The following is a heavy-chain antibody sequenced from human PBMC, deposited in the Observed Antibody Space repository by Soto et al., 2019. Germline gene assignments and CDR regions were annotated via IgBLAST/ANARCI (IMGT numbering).Heavy chain of an antibody. CDR3: TRETVAGITGLDY. D-gene: IGHD1-20*01. J-gene: IGHJ4*02. Sequence: PGWSLRLSCAASGFNVGAFAANWVRQAPGKGLEWVSGISVSDAFIYYADSVRGRFSISREASENILYLQMNSLRVDDTALYYCTRETVAGITGLDYWGPGTLVTGSS. V-gene: IGHV3-23*01. CDR2: ISVSDAFI. CDR1: GFNVGAFA.